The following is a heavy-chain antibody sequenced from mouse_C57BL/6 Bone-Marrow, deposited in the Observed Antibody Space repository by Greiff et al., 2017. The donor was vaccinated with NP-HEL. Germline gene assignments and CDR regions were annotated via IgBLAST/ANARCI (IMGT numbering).Heavy chain of an antibody. CDR2: ISYDGSN. CDR1: GYSITSGYY. V-gene: IGHV3-6*01. D-gene: IGHD2-2*01. CDR3: ARVGYYFDY. J-gene: IGHJ2*01. Sequence: ESGPGLVKPSQSLSLTCSVTGYSITSGYYWNWIRQFPGNKLEWMGYISYDGSNNYNPSLKNRISITRDTSKNQFFLKLNSVTTEDTATYYCARVGYYFDYWGQGTTLTVSS.